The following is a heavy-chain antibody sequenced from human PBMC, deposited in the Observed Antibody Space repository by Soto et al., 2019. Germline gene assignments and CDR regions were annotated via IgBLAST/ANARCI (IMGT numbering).Heavy chain of an antibody. CDR1: GFTFSSYS. CDR3: ARANLHVGYYYYMDV. V-gene: IGHV3-48*01. D-gene: IGHD3-16*01. J-gene: IGHJ6*03. CDR2: ISSSSSTI. Sequence: QLGGSLRLSCAASGFTFSSYSMNWVRQAPGKGLEWVSYISSSSSTIYYADSVKGRFTISRDNAKNSLYLQMNSLRAEDTAVYYCARANLHVGYYYYMDVWGKGTTVTVSS.